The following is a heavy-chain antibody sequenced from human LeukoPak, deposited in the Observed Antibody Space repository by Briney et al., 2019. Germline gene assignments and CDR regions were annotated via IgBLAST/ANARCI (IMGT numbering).Heavy chain of an antibody. Sequence: SETLSLTCTVSGGSISSYYWSWIRQPPGKGLEWIGYIYYSGSTNYNPSLKSRVTISVDTSKNQFSLKLSSVTAADTAVYYCARSGTSYQLLNWYFDLWGRGTLVTVSS. CDR2: IYYSGST. V-gene: IGHV4-59*08. CDR3: ARSGTSYQLLNWYFDL. CDR1: GGSISSYY. J-gene: IGHJ2*01. D-gene: IGHD2-2*01.